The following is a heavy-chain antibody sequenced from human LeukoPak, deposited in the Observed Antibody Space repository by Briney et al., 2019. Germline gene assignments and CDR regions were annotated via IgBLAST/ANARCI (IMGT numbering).Heavy chain of an antibody. CDR3: ARHPGYCSGGSCSVSDY. CDR1: GGSISSYY. Sequence: SETLSLTCTVSGGSISSYYWSWIWQPPGKGLEYIGYIYYTGSTNYNPSLKSRVTISVDTSKNQFSLKLSSVTAADTAVYYCARHPGYCSGGSCSVSDYWGQGILVTVSS. V-gene: IGHV4-59*08. D-gene: IGHD2-15*01. CDR2: IYYTGST. J-gene: IGHJ4*02.